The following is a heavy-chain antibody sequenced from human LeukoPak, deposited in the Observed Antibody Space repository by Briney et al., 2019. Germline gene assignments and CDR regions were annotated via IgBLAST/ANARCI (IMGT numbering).Heavy chain of an antibody. J-gene: IGHJ6*03. D-gene: IGHD2-2*01. CDR1: GFTFSSYW. CDR3: ARAGNKRWGYGKYQLLENYMDV. CDR2: INSDGSST. V-gene: IGHV3-74*01. Sequence: GGSLRFSCAASGFTFSSYWMHWVRQAPGKGLVWVSRINSDGSSTSYADSVKGRFTISRDNAKNTLYLQMNSLRAEDTAVYYCARAGNKRWGYGKYQLLENYMDVWGKGTTVTVSS.